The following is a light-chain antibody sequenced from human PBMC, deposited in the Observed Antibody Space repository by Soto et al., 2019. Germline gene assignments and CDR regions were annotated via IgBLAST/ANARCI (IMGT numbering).Light chain of an antibody. CDR3: QTWGTGILV. V-gene: IGLV4-69*01. CDR1: SGHSSYA. Sequence: QLVLTQSPSASASLGASVTLTCTLSSGHSSYAIAWHQQQPEKGPRYLMKLNSDGSHSKGDGIPDRFSGSSSGAERYLTISLLPSEDEDDYYCQTWGTGILVFGGGTKLTVL. CDR2: LNSDGSH. J-gene: IGLJ3*02.